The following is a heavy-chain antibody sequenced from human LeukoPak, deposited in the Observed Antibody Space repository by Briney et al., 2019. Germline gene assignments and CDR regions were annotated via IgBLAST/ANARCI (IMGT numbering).Heavy chain of an antibody. Sequence: GGSLRLSCAASGFTFSSYAMSWVRQAPGKGLEWVSAISASGGTTYYADSVKGRFTISRDNSKNTLYLLMNSLRAEDTAVYYCAKDLPPYYYDSSGYSFGYWGQGTLVTVSS. D-gene: IGHD3-22*01. V-gene: IGHV3-23*01. CDR3: AKDLPPYYYDSSGYSFGY. CDR1: GFTFSSYA. J-gene: IGHJ4*02. CDR2: ISASGGTT.